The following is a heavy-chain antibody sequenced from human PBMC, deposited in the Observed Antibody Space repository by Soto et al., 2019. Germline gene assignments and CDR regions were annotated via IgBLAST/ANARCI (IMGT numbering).Heavy chain of an antibody. CDR1: GGSVSSGAFF. CDR3: ARSPNYYYYGFDV. CDR2: IYYSGST. D-gene: IGHD3-10*01. V-gene: IGHV4-61*08. J-gene: IGHJ6*02. Sequence: SETLSLTCTVSGGSVSSGAFFWSWLRQSPGKRPEWIAYIYYSGSTNYNPSLKSRATISVDTSKSQFSLTLTSVTAADAATYYCARSPNYYYYGFDVWGQGTTVTVSS.